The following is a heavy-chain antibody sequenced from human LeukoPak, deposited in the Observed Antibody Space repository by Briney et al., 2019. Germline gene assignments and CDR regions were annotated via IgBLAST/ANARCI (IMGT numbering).Heavy chain of an antibody. J-gene: IGHJ4*02. D-gene: IGHD1-1*01. V-gene: IGHV4-4*07. CDR3: ARHSLDEFFDY. Sequence: SETLSLTCTVSGDSISGYYWSWIRQPAGKGLEWIGRIYTNGSPIYSPSLKGRVSMSVDTSKNEFSLKLSSVTAADTAIYYCARHSLDEFFDYWGQGTLVTVSS. CDR2: IYTNGSP. CDR1: GDSISGYY.